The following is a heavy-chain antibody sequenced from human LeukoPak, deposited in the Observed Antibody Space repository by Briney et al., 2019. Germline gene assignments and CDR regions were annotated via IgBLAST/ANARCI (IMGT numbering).Heavy chain of an antibody. CDR2: ISSNGDTT. CDR3: ARETIGTNDY. Sequence: GGSLKLSCAASGFTFSSYPMHWVRQAPGRGLEYVSAISSNGDTTYYANSVRGRFTISRDNSKNTLYLQMGSLRTEDMAIYYCARETIGTNDYWGQGTLVTVSS. D-gene: IGHD5-24*01. J-gene: IGHJ4*02. CDR1: GFTFSSYP. V-gene: IGHV3-64*01.